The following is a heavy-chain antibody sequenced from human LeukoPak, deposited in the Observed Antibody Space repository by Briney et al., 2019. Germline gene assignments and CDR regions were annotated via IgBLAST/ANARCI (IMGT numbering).Heavy chain of an antibody. J-gene: IGHJ4*02. D-gene: IGHD2-21*02. CDR3: TRHGDGFRY. CDR1: GYNFANSR. Sequence: KNGESLKISCKGSGYNFANSRIGWVRQMPVKGLEWMGSINPGDSETAYSPSFKGQVTILVDKSTTTAYLQWRSLEVSDTAMYYCTRHGDGFRYWGQGTLVTISS. V-gene: IGHV5-51*01. CDR2: INPGDSET.